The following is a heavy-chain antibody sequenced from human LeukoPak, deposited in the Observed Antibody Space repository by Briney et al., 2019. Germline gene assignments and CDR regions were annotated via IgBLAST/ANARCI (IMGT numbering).Heavy chain of an antibody. CDR3: ARQGQTSLPLRYYYAMDV. J-gene: IGHJ6*02. D-gene: IGHD3-16*01. CDR2: IWYDGSNK. V-gene: IGHV3-33*01. CDR1: GFTFSSYG. Sequence: GRSLRLSCAASGFTFSSYGMHWVRQAPGKGLEWVAVIWYDGSNKYYADSVKGRFTISRDNSKNTLYLQMNSLRAEDTAVYYCARQGQTSLPLRYYYAMDVWGQGTTVTVSS.